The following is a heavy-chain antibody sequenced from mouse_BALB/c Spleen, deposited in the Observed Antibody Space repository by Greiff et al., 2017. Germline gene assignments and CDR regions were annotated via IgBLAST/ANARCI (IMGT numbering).Heavy chain of an antibody. CDR1: GYSFTSYW. CDR2: IYPGNSDT. CDR3: TNYYGSSYWYFDV. D-gene: IGHD1-1*01. J-gene: IGHJ1*01. Sequence: DVQLQESGTVLARPGASVKMSCKASGYSFTSYWMHWVKQRPGQGLEWIGAIYPGNSDTSYNQKFKGKAKLTAVTSASTAYMELSSLTNEDSAVYYCTNYYGSSYWYFDVWGAGTTVTVSS. V-gene: IGHV1-5*01.